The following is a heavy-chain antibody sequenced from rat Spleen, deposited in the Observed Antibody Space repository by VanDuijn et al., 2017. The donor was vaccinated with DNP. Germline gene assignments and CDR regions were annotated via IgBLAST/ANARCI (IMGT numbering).Heavy chain of an antibody. V-gene: IGHV2-41*01. CDR1: GFSLISYN. CDR2: IWNTGGT. Sequence: QVQLEESGPGLMQPSETLSLTCTVSGFSLISYNVHWVRQPPGKDLEWMGVIWNTGGTQYNSALRSRLSISKDTSKSQVFLKMNSLQTEDTAMYFCASGTATWFAYWGQGTLVTVSS. D-gene: IGHD1-2*01. J-gene: IGHJ3*01. CDR3: ASGTATWFAY.